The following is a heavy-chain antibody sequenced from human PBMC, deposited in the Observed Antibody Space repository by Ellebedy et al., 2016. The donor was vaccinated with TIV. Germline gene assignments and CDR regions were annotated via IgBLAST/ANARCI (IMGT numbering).Heavy chain of an antibody. J-gene: IGHJ4*02. CDR2: IKQDGSEK. V-gene: IGHV3-7*01. CDR1: GFTFSNYW. D-gene: IGHD6-19*01. Sequence: GGSLRLSCGTSGFTFSNYWMTWVRQAPGKGLEWVANIKQDGSEKYYVDSVKGRFSISRDNTKNSLYLQMNGLTDEDTAVYYCARDQWLGRAYYFDSWGQGTLVTVSS. CDR3: ARDQWLGRAYYFDS.